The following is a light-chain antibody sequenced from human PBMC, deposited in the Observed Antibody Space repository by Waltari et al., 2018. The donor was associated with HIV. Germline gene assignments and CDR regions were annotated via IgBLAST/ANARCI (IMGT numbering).Light chain of an antibody. CDR2: GNP. J-gene: IGLJ3*02. V-gene: IGLV1-40*01. Sequence: QSVLTQPPSVSGAPGQRVSISCTGSTSNIGAGYDVHWYHQVPGTAPKLLIFGNPNRPSGVPYLIAGSKAGTSASLAISGLRAEDEAYYYCQSYDSSLSGSWVFGGGTKLTVL. CDR1: TSNIGAGYD. CDR3: QSYDSSLSGSWV.